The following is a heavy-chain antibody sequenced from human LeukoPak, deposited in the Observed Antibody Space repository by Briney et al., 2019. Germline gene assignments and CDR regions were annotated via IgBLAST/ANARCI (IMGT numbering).Heavy chain of an antibody. Sequence: GGSLRLSCAASGFTFSSYWMSWVRQAPGKGLEWVANIKQDGIEKHYVDCVKGRFTISRDSAKKSLYLQMNSLRAEDTAVYYCARVRYYYDSSGYYPWGQGTLVTVSS. V-gene: IGHV3-7*04. J-gene: IGHJ5*02. CDR2: IKQDGIEK. CDR3: ARVRYYYDSSGYYP. CDR1: GFTFSSYW. D-gene: IGHD3-22*01.